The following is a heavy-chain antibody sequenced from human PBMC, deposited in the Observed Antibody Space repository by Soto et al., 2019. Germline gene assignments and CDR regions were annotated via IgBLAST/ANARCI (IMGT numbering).Heavy chain of an antibody. CDR1: GGSFSGYY. CDR3: ARSHIVVVTGNWYFDL. V-gene: IGHV4-34*01. CDR2: INHSGST. Sequence: SETLSLTCAVYGGSFSGYYWSWIRQPPGKGLEWIGEINHSGSTNYNPSLKSRVTISVDTSKNQFSLKLSSVTAADTAVYYCARSHIVVVTGNWYFDLSGRGTLVTVSS. J-gene: IGHJ2*01. D-gene: IGHD2-21*02.